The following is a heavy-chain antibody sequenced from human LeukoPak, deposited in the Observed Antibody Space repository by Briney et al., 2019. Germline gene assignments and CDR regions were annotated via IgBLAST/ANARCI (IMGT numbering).Heavy chain of an antibody. D-gene: IGHD6-13*01. Sequence: GESLKISCKTSGYSFTTYWIGWVRQMPGKGPEWMGLIYPGDSDTRYGPSFQGQVTISADRSISTAYLQWNSLKASDTAMYYCARLPAAAGKGGIYWGQGTLVTVSS. V-gene: IGHV5-51*01. CDR3: ARLPAAAGKGGIY. CDR2: IYPGDSDT. J-gene: IGHJ4*02. CDR1: GYSFTTYW.